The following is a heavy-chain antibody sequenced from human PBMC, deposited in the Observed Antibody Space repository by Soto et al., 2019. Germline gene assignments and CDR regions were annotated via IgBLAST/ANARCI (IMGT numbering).Heavy chain of an antibody. V-gene: IGHV3-49*03. Sequence: GGSLSLSCTASGFTFGDYAMSWFRQAPGKGLEWVGFIRSKAYGGTTEYAASVKGRFTISRDDSKSIAYLQMNSLKTEDTAVYYCTRAVRLYGSGSYFEYYYYGMDVWGQGTTVTVSS. D-gene: IGHD3-10*01. J-gene: IGHJ6*02. CDR3: TRAVRLYGSGSYFEYYYYGMDV. CDR2: IRSKAYGGTT. CDR1: GFTFGDYA.